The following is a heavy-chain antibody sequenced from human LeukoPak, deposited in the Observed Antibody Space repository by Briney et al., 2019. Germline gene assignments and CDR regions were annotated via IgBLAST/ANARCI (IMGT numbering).Heavy chain of an antibody. D-gene: IGHD3-22*01. CDR2: IYYSGST. V-gene: IGHV4-39*01. J-gene: IGHJ4*02. CDR1: GGSISSNSYY. Sequence: PSETLSLTCTVSGGSISSNSYYWGWIRQPPGKGLECIGSIYYSGSTYYNPSLKSRVTISVDTSNNQFSLKLSSVTAADTAVYYCARSERLTMIVVDYWGQGTLVTVSS. CDR3: ARSERLTMIVVDY.